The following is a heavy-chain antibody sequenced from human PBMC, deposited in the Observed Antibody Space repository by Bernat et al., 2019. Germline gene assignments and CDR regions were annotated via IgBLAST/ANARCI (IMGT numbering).Heavy chain of an antibody. CDR2: ISSSGSTI. Sequence: EVQLVESGGGLVQPGGSLRLSCAASGFTFSSYEMNWVRQAPGKGLEWVSYISSSGSTIYYADSVKVRFTISRDNAKNSLYMQMNSLRAEDTAVYYCARANTKNDYCDQNPMDVWGQGTTVTVSS. CDR1: GFTFSSYE. CDR3: ARANTKNDYCDQNPMDV. D-gene: IGHD4-17*01. J-gene: IGHJ6*02. V-gene: IGHV3-48*03.